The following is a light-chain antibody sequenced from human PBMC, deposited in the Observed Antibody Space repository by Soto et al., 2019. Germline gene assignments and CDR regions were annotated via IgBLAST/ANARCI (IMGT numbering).Light chain of an antibody. CDR3: QSYDSSLSGWV. CDR1: SSNIGAGYD. CDR2: GNS. J-gene: IGLJ3*02. V-gene: IGLV1-40*01. Sequence: QSVLTQPPSVSGAPGQRVTISCTGSSSNIGAGYDVHWYQQLPGTAPKLLIYGNSNRPSGVSDRFSGSKSGTSASLSITGLQAEDEGDYYCQSYDSSLSGWVFGGGTKLTVL.